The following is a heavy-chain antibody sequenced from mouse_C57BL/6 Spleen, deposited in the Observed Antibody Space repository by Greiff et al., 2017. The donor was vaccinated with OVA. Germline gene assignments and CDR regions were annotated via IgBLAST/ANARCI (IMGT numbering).Heavy chain of an antibody. CDR1: GYAFSSSW. CDR3: ASKGAMDY. J-gene: IGHJ4*01. Sequence: QVQLKESGPELVKPGASVKISCKASGYAFSSSWMNWVKQRPGKGLEWIGRIYPGDGDTNYNGTFKGKATLTADKSSSTAYMQLSSLTSEDSAVYCCASKGAMDYWGQGTSVTVSS. V-gene: IGHV1-82*01. CDR2: IYPGDGDT.